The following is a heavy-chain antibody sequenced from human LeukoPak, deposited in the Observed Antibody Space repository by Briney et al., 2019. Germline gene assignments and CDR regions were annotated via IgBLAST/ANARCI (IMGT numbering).Heavy chain of an antibody. J-gene: IGHJ4*02. CDR3: ARDVSIVGVSYYFDY. V-gene: IGHV3-7*01. D-gene: IGHD1-26*01. CDR2: IHEDGSAK. CDR1: GFTFSSYW. Sequence: GGSLRLSCAASGFTFSSYWMTWVRQAPGKGLEWVANIHEDGSAKYYVDSLKGRFTVSRDNSKNTLYLQMNSLRAEDTAVYYCARDVSIVGVSYYFDYWGQGTLVTVSS.